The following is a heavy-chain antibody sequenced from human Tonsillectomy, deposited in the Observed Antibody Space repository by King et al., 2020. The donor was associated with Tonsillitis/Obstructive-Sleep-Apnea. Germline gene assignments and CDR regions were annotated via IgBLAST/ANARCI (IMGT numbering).Heavy chain of an antibody. CDR3: VRSSGLYYFDY. Sequence: VQLVESGAEVKKPGASVKVSCKASGYTFTSYALQWVRQAPGQRLEWMGWIITGNGNIKYSQNFQDRVTITRDTSASTAYMELSSLTSEDTAVYYCVRSSGLYYFDYWGQGTLVTVSS. D-gene: IGHD6-19*01. CDR1: GYTFTSYA. V-gene: IGHV1-3*04. CDR2: IITGNGNI. J-gene: IGHJ4*02.